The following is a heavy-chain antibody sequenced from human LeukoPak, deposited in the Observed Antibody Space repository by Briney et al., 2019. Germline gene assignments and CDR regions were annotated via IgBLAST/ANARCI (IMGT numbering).Heavy chain of an antibody. CDR2: ISSSSSYI. V-gene: IGHV3-21*01. Sequence: PGGSLRLSCAASGFTFSSYSMNWVRQAPGKGLEWVSYISSSSSYIYYADSVKGRFTISRDNAKNSLYLQMNSLRAEDTAVYYCAREGPTASSYYYYYMDVWGKGTTVTVSS. J-gene: IGHJ6*03. CDR3: AREGPTASSYYYYYMDV. CDR1: GFTFSSYS. D-gene: IGHD4-17*01.